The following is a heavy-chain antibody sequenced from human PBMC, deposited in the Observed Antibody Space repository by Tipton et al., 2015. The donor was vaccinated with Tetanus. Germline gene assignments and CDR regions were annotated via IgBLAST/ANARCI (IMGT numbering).Heavy chain of an antibody. CDR1: GFTFSSYW. Sequence: SLRLSCAASGFTFSSYWMHWVRQAPGKGLVWVSRINSDGSSTSYADSVKGRFTISRDNAKNTLYLQMNSLRAEDTAVYYCARDLPRGLDYYYYGMDVWGQGTTVTVSS. CDR3: ARDLPRGLDYYYYGMDV. J-gene: IGHJ6*02. CDR2: INSDGSST. V-gene: IGHV3-74*01.